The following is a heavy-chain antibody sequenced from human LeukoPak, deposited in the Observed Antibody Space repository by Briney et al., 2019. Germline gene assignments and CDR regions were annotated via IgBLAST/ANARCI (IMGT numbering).Heavy chain of an antibody. CDR2: IGSDGDT. V-gene: IGHV3-13*01. CDR1: GFSFSRYD. D-gene: IGHD3-10*01. J-gene: IGHJ2*01. Sequence: PGGSLRLSCSTSGFSFSRYDMHWVRQAPGHGLEWVSGIGSDGDTYYPDSVKGRFTISRDNAKNSLSLQMNTLKAGDTAFYFCAKTYFYGSGSDNWYFDLWGRGTLVTVSS. CDR3: AKTYFYGSGSDNWYFDL.